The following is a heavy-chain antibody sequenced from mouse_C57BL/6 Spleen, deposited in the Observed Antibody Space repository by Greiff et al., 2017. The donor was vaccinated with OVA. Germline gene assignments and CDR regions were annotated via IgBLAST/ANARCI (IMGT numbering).Heavy chain of an antibody. J-gene: IGHJ1*03. CDR3: ARFRYDWYFDV. CDR2: IRNKANGYTT. D-gene: IGHD1-1*02. V-gene: IGHV7-3*01. CDR1: GFTFTDYY. Sequence: EVHLVESGGGLVQPGGSLSLSCAASGFTFTDYYMSWVRQPPGKALEWFGFIRNKANGYTTEYSASVKGRFTISRDNSQSILYLQMNALRAEDSATYYCARFRYDWYFDVWGTGTTVTVSS.